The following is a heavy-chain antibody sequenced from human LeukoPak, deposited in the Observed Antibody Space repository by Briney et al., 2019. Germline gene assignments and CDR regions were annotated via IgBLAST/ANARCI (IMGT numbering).Heavy chain of an antibody. D-gene: IGHD5-18*01. CDR1: GGSFSGYY. V-gene: IGHV4-34*01. J-gene: IGHJ4*02. Sequence: SSETLSLTCAVYGGSFSGYYWSWIRQPPGKGLEWIGEINHSGSTNYNPSLKSRVTISVDTSKNQFSLKLSSVTAADTAVYYCARVSGYSYGKGYFDYWGQGTLVTVS. CDR2: INHSGST. CDR3: ARVSGYSYGKGYFDY.